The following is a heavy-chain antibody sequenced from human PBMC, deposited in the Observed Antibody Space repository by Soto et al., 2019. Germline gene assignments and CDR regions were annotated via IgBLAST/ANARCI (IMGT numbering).Heavy chain of an antibody. CDR2: ISPDGSNK. D-gene: IGHD3-3*01. CDR3: AKYYEGGASFGNPDFDP. V-gene: IGHV3-30*18. Sequence: QVQLVESGGGVVQPGGSLRLSCAASGFTFSYYGMHWVRQAPGKGLEWVAIISPDGSNKYDADSVKGRFTIYRDNSKSTLYLQMNSLRAEDTAVYFCAKYYEGGASFGNPDFDPWGQGTLVTVSS. CDR1: GFTFSYYG. J-gene: IGHJ5*02.